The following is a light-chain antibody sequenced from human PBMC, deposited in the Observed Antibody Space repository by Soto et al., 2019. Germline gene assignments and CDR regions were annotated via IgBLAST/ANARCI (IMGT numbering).Light chain of an antibody. CDR1: SSDVGAYNY. CDR2: EVS. J-gene: IGLJ2*01. Sequence: QSALPQPASVSGSPGQSITISCTGTSSDVGAYNYVSWYQQHPGKAPKLMIFEVSDRPSGVSNRYSVSKSGNTASLTISGLQAEDEDDYYCSSYTSSNTLVFGGGTKLTVL. V-gene: IGLV2-14*01. CDR3: SSYTSSNTLV.